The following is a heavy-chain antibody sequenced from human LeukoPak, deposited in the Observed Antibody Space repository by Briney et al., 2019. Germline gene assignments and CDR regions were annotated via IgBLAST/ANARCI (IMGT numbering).Heavy chain of an antibody. V-gene: IGHV4-39*01. CDR2: IYYSGST. CDR3: ARQRSDSSGYFSPLYFDY. D-gene: IGHD3-22*01. J-gene: IGHJ4*02. Sequence: SETLSLTCTVSGDSINSNDYYWGWIRQPPGKGLEWIGSIYYSGSTYYNPSLKSRVTISVDTSKNQFSLKLSSVTAADTAVYYCARQRSDSSGYFSPLYFDYWGQGTLVTVSS. CDR1: GDSINSNDYY.